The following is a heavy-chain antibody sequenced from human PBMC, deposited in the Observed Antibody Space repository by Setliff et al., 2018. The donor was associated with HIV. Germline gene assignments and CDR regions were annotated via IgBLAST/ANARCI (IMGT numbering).Heavy chain of an antibody. Sequence: ASVKVSCKTSGYTFTGYFIHWVRQAPGQGLEWMGRINTNSLGTNYAQKFQGRVTMTMDTSISTAYMELSSLRSDDTAVYYCARGLDTAPYYFDYWGQVTLVTVSS. J-gene: IGHJ4*02. CDR1: GYTFTGYF. CDR2: INTNSLGT. CDR3: ARGLDTAPYYFDY. V-gene: IGHV1-2*06. D-gene: IGHD5-18*01.